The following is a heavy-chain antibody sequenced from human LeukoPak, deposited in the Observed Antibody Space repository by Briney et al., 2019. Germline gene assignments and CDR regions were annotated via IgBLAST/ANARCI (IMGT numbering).Heavy chain of an antibody. CDR2: IKQDGGET. D-gene: IGHD3-16*01. V-gene: IGHV3-7*01. CDR1: GFPFSYW. Sequence: GGSLRLSCAASGFPFSYWMAWVRQAPGKGLEWVASIKQDGGETFYVDSVKGRFTISRDNAKNSLYLQMNSLRAEDTAVYYCARERGRVWMRTFDIWGQGTMVTVSS. CDR3: ARERGRVWMRTFDI. J-gene: IGHJ3*02.